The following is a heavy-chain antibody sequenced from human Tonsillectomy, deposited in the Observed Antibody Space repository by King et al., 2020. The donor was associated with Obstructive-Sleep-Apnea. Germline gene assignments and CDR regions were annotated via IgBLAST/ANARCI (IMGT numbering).Heavy chain of an antibody. CDR1: GGSFSVYS. Sequence: VQLQQWGAGLLKPSETLSLTCAVYGGSFSVYSLSWIRQPPGKGLEWIGEINHSGSAPYNPSLKNRVTISVDTSKNQFSLKLSSVTAADPAVYYCAGGEVYYGDYDYWGQGTLVTVSS. CDR3: AGGEVYYGDYDY. J-gene: IGHJ4*02. V-gene: IGHV4-34*01. CDR2: INHSGSA. D-gene: IGHD4-17*01.